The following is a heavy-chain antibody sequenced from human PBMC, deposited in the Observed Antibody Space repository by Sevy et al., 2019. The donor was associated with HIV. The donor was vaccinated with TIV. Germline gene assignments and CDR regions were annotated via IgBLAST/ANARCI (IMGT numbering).Heavy chain of an antibody. CDR2: ISDGGATT. CDR1: GFTFSSHV. D-gene: IGHD1-1*01. Sequence: GGSLRLSCAASGFTFSSHVMNWVRQAPGKGLEWVSVISDGGATTYYADSVRGRFTISRDDSKTTLYLQMNSLRAEDTAVYYCARRRLGGWNGYFDSWGQGTLVTVSS. V-gene: IGHV3-23*01. J-gene: IGHJ4*02. CDR3: ARRRLGGWNGYFDS.